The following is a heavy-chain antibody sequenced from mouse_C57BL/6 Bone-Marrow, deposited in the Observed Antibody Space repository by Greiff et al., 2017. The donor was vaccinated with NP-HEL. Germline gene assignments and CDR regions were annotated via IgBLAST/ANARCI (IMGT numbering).Heavy chain of an antibody. CDR2: ISNLAYSI. J-gene: IGHJ1*03. CDR1: GFTFSDYG. CDR3: AREAGSTTVVGWYFDV. V-gene: IGHV5-15*01. D-gene: IGHD1-1*01. Sequence: EVKVVESGGGLVQPGGSLKLSCAASGFTFSDYGMAWVRQAPRKGPEWVAFISNLAYSIYYADTVTGRFTLSRENAKNTLYLEMSSLRSEDTAMYYCAREAGSTTVVGWYFDVWGTGTTVTVSS.